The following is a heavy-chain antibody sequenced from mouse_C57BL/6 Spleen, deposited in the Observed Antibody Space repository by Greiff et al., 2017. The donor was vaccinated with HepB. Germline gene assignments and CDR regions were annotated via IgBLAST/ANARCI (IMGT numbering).Heavy chain of an antibody. V-gene: IGHV5-9-1*02. Sequence: EVKLMESGEGLVKPGGSLKLSCAASGFTFSSYAMSWVRQTPEKRLEWVAYISSGGDYIYYADTVKGRFTISRDNARNTLYLQMSSLKSEDTAMYYCTRDRGDGYPDDWGQGTTLTVSS. CDR2: ISSGGDYI. J-gene: IGHJ2*01. CDR3: TRDRGDGYPDD. CDR1: GFTFSSYA. D-gene: IGHD2-3*01.